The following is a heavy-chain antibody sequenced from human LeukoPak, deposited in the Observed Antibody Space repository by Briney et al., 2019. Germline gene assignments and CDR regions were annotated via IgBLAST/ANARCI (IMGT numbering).Heavy chain of an antibody. Sequence: GGSLRLSCAASGFTFSSYGMHWVRQAPGKGLEWVAVIWYDGSNKYYADSVKGRFTISRNNSKNTLYLQMNSLRAEDTAVYYCAKDMGPYSYALDYWGQGTLVTVSS. J-gene: IGHJ4*02. CDR3: AKDMGPYSYALDY. CDR1: GFTFSSYG. CDR2: IWYDGSNK. V-gene: IGHV3-33*06. D-gene: IGHD5-18*01.